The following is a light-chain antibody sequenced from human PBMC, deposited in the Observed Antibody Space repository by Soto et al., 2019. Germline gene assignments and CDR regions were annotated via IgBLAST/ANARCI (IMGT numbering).Light chain of an antibody. CDR3: QQYDNLPPELT. V-gene: IGKV1-33*01. Sequence: GDRVTITCQASQDISNYLNWYQQKPGKAPKLLIYDASNLATAVPSRFSGSGSGTDFTFTISSLQPEDIATYYCQQYDNLPPELTFGGGTKVEIK. CDR2: DAS. CDR1: QDISNY. J-gene: IGKJ4*01.